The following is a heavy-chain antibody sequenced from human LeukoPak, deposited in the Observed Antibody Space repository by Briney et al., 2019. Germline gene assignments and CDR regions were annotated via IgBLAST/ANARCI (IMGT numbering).Heavy chain of an antibody. Sequence: GGSLRLSCAASGFTFSTYAMSWVRQAPGKGLERVSAITGSGGNTYYAESVKGRFTISRDNSKNTLYLQMNSLRAEDTAVYYCAKWGDYDVLTGYYVSDYWGQGTLVTVSS. J-gene: IGHJ4*02. CDR1: GFTFSTYA. CDR3: AKWGDYDVLTGYYVSDY. CDR2: ITGSGGNT. D-gene: IGHD3-9*01. V-gene: IGHV3-23*01.